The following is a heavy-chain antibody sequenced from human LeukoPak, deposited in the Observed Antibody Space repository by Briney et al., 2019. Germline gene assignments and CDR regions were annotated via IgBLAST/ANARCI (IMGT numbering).Heavy chain of an antibody. CDR3: ATHLKFGWFGELSI. CDR1: GYNFRKHW. Sequence: GESLKISCQTSGYNFRKHWIGWVRQMPGKGLEWMGIIYPDDSDTKYNHSFEGQVTFSVDKPISTAYLQWSSLKASDTAMYFCATHLKFGWFGELSIWGQGTLVTVSS. V-gene: IGHV5-51*04. J-gene: IGHJ4*02. CDR2: IYPDDSDT. D-gene: IGHD3-10*01.